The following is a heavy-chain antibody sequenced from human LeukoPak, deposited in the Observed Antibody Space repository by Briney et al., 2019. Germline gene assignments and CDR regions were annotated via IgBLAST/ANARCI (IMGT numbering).Heavy chain of an antibody. CDR3: VSFYETY. V-gene: IGHV3-74*01. CDR1: GFIFSDYA. CDR2: INSDGSWT. Sequence: GGSLRLSCSASGFIFSDYAMHWVRHAPGKGLVWVSHINSDGSWTSYADSVKGRFTISKDNAKNTVYLQMNNLRAEDTAVYYCVSFYETYWGRGTLVTVSS. D-gene: IGHD2-2*01. J-gene: IGHJ4*02.